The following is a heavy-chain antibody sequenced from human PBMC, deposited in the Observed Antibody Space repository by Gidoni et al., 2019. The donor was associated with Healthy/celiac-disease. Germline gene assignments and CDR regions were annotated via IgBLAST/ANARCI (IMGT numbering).Heavy chain of an antibody. Sequence: QVQLVESGGGVVQPGRSLRLSCAASGFTFSSYCMHWVRQAPGKGLEWVAVISYDGSNKYYADTVKCRFTISRDNSKNTLYLQMNSLRAEDTAVYYCAKVFGRPGEEIVGATGYFDYWGQGTLVTVSS. CDR2: ISYDGSNK. J-gene: IGHJ4*02. CDR3: AKVFGRPGEEIVGATGYFDY. CDR1: GFTFSSYC. D-gene: IGHD1-26*01. V-gene: IGHV3-30*18.